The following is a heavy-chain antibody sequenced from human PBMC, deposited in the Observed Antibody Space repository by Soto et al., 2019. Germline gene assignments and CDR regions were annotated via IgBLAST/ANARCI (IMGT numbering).Heavy chain of an antibody. V-gene: IGHV1-3*01. CDR3: AREVKTHDYYDSSGYSDAFDI. CDR2: INASNGNT. Sequence: ASVKVSCKASGYTFTGYYMHWVRQAPGQGLEWMGWINASNGNTKYSQKFQGRVTITRDTSASTAYMELSSLRSEDTAVYYCAREVKTHDYYDSSGYSDAFDIWGQGTMVTVSS. CDR1: GYTFTGYY. D-gene: IGHD3-22*01. J-gene: IGHJ3*02.